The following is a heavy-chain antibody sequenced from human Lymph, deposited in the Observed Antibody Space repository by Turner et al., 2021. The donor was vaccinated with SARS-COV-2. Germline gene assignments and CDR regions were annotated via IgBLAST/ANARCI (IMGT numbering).Heavy chain of an antibody. CDR2: IYYSGSN. D-gene: IGHD3-10*01. V-gene: IGHV4-39*01. CDR3: ARLVRRAEYYFDY. CDR1: GGPISSSSHY. J-gene: IGHJ4*02. Sequence: QLQLQESGPGLVKPSETLSLTCTFSGGPISSSSHYWGWIRQPPGRGLEWIGHIYYSGSNYYNPSLKSRVTISVDTSKNQFSLKLSSVTAADTAVYYCARLVRRAEYYFDYWGQGTLVTVSS.